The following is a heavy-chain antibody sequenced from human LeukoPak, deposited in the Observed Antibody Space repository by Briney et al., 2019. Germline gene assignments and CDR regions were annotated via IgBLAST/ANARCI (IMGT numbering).Heavy chain of an antibody. Sequence: TGRSLRLSCAASGFTFSSYAMSWVRQAPGKGLEWVSAISGSGGSTYYADSVKGRFTISRDNSKNTLYLQMNSLRAEDTAVYYCAKGVLGYYYMDVWGKGTTVTVSS. D-gene: IGHD3-10*01. J-gene: IGHJ6*03. CDR2: ISGSGGST. CDR1: GFTFSSYA. V-gene: IGHV3-23*01. CDR3: AKGVLGYYYMDV.